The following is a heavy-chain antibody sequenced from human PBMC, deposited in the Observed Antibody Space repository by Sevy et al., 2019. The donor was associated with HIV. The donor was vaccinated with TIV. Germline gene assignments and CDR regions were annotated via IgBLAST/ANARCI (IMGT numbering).Heavy chain of an antibody. J-gene: IGHJ3*02. CDR2: ISSSGSTI. V-gene: IGHV3-11*01. Sequence: GGSLRLSCAASGFTFSDYYMSWIRQAPGKGLEWVSYISSSGSTIYYADSVKGRFSISRDNAKNSLYLQMNSLRAEDTAVYYCARDIQPDYYDSSGYYHHAFDIWGQGTMVTVSS. CDR1: GFTFSDYY. D-gene: IGHD3-22*01. CDR3: ARDIQPDYYDSSGYYHHAFDI.